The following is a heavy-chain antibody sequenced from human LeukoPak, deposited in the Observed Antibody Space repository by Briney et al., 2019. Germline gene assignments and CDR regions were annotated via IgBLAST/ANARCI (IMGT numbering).Heavy chain of an antibody. J-gene: IGHJ6*03. V-gene: IGHV4-61*02. CDR2: IYTSGSA. CDR1: GGSISSGSYY. D-gene: IGHD3-9*01. Sequence: SQTLSLTCTVSGGSISSGSYYWSWIRQPAGKGLEWIGRIYTSGSANYNPSLKSRVTISVDTSKNQFSLKLSSVTAADTAVYYCARVPGYPDYYYYYYIDVWGKGTTVTVSS. CDR3: ARVPGYPDYYYYYYIDV.